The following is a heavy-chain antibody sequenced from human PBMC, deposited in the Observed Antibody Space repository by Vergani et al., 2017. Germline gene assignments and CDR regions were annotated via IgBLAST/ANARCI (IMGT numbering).Heavy chain of an antibody. CDR3: ARGLDLEWLDYYYYMDV. CDR2: IKKDGSEK. CDR1: GFTFSSYW. D-gene: IGHD3-3*01. Sequence: EVQLVESGGGLVQPGGSLRLSCAASGFTFSSYWMSWVRQAPGKGLEWVANIKKDGSEKYYVDSVKGPFNISIDNAKNSLYLQMNRLRAEDTAVYYCARGLDLEWLDYYYYMDVWGKGTTVTVSS. J-gene: IGHJ6*03. V-gene: IGHV3-7*01.